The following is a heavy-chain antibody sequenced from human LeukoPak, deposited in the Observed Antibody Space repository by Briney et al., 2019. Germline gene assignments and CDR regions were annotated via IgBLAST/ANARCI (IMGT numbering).Heavy chain of an antibody. Sequence: PSQTLSLTCTVSGGSISSGDYYWSWIRQPPGKGLEWIGYIYYSGSTYYNPSLKSRVTISVDTSKNQFSLKLSFVTAADTAVYYCARGYYDILTGYSNEFDYWGQGTLVTVSS. CDR1: GGSISSGDYY. J-gene: IGHJ4*02. V-gene: IGHV4-30-4*01. D-gene: IGHD3-9*01. CDR2: IYYSGST. CDR3: ARGYYDILTGYSNEFDY.